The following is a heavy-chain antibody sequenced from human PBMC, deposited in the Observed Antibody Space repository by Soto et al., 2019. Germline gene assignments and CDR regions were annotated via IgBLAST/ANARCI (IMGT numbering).Heavy chain of an antibody. D-gene: IGHD4-17*01. CDR3: ARVGWVNDYELRNWFDP. CDR2: IKQDGSEK. CDR1: GFSFSSYW. J-gene: IGHJ5*02. V-gene: IGHV3-7*03. Sequence: EVQLVASGGGLVQPGGSLRLSCAGSGFSFSSYWMSWVRQAPGKGLEWVANIKQDGSEKYYVDSVKGRFTISRDNAKNSLYLAVNSLRAEETAVYYCARVGWVNDYELRNWFDPWGQGRLVTVS.